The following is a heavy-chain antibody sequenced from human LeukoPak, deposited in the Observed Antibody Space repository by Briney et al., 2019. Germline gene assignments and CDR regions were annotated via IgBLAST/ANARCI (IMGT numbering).Heavy chain of an antibody. CDR2: RRYDGSNK. V-gene: IGHV3-30*02. CDR3: ARGTAVAGTDY. J-gene: IGHJ4*02. D-gene: IGHD6-19*01. Sequence: GGSLRLSCAASGFTFSSYGMHWVRQAPGKGLEWVAFRRYDGSNKYYADSAKGRFTISREQANNTLYLQMNSLSAEDTAVYYCARGTAVAGTDYWGQGTLVTVSS. CDR1: GFTFSSYG.